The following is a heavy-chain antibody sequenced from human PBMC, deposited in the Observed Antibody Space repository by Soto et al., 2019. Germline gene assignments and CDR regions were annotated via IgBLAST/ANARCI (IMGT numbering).Heavy chain of an antibody. V-gene: IGHV3-30*18. J-gene: IGHJ4*02. CDR2: ISYDGSNK. CDR3: AKDSSKLRYFDY. CDR1: GFTFSSYG. Sequence: GSLRLSCAASGFTFSSYGMHWVRQAPGKGLEWVAVISYDGSNKYYADSVKGRFTISRDNSKNTLYLQMNSLRAEDTAVYYCAKDSSKLRYFDYWGQGTLVTVSS. D-gene: IGHD2-21*01.